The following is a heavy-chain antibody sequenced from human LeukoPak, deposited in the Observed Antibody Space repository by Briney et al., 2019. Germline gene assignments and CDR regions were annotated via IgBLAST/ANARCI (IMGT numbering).Heavy chain of an antibody. CDR3: AKAVGYCTGAGCDGPGDYDAYYYYYMNV. V-gene: IGHV1-69*13. CDR2: IIPIHGTP. J-gene: IGHJ6*03. Sequence: ASVKVSCKASEGTFRTYAINWVRQAPGQGFEWMGGIIPIHGTPNYAQTFQGRVTITADESTSTVYMELSSLTSEDTAVYYCAKAVGYCTGAGCDGPGDYDAYYYYYMNVWGKGTTVTVSS. CDR1: EGTFRTYA. D-gene: IGHD2-8*02.